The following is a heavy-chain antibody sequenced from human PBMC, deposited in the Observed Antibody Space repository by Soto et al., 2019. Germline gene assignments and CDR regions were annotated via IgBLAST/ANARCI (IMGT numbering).Heavy chain of an antibody. Sequence: QVQLQESGPGLVKPSETLSLICTVSGGSITTYYWSWIRQPPGKGLEWIGYIHYSGNTDYNPSLKSRLNTSVDRSKNQLTLKLSSVTAADTAVYYCARLLRPAVSERYYMDVWGKGTTVTVSS. CDR1: GGSITTYY. CDR2: IHYSGNT. V-gene: IGHV4-59*08. CDR3: ARLLRPAVSERYYMDV. J-gene: IGHJ6*03.